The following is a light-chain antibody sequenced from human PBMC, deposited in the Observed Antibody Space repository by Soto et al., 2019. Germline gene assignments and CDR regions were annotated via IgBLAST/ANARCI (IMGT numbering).Light chain of an antibody. J-gene: IGKJ1*01. CDR1: QSVSSSY. CDR2: GAS. CDR3: QQYGTSSWT. Sequence: EIVLTQSPGTLSLSPGERATLSCRASQSVSSSYLAWYQQKPGQAPRLLIYGASSRATGIPDRFSGSGSGTDFTLTISRLEPEDFALYYCQQYGTSSWTFGQGTKVDI. V-gene: IGKV3-20*01.